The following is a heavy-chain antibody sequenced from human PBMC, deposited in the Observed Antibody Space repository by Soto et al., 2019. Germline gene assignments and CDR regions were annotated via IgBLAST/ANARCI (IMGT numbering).Heavy chain of an antibody. CDR1: GFTVSSYA. V-gene: IGHV3-23*01. Sequence: PGGSLRLSCAASGFTVSSYAMSWVRQAPGKVLEWVSAISGSGVSTYYADSVKGRFTISRDNSKNTLYLQMNSLRAEDTAVYYCAKSGGYSYGYGEPYYYGMDVWGQGTTVTVSS. D-gene: IGHD5-18*01. J-gene: IGHJ6*02. CDR2: ISGSGVST. CDR3: AKSGGYSYGYGEPYYYGMDV.